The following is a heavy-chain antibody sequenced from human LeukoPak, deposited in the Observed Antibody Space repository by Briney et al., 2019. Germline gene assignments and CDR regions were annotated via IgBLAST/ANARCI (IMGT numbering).Heavy chain of an antibody. J-gene: IGHJ4*02. CDR3: ARDRIGGLRLGELHY. V-gene: IGHV3-64*01. CDR2: ISSNGGST. CDR1: GFTFSSYA. Sequence: GGSLRLSCAASGFTFSSYAMHWVRQAPGKGLEYVSAISSNGGSTYYANSVKGRFTISRDNSKNTLYLQMGSLRAEDMAVYYCARDRIGGLRLGELHYWGQGTLVTVSS. D-gene: IGHD3-16*01.